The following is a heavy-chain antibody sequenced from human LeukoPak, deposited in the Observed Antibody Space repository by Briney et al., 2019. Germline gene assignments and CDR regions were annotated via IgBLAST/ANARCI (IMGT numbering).Heavy chain of an antibody. CDR3: ARDPYGDYYMDV. D-gene: IGHD4-17*01. J-gene: IGHJ6*03. CDR2: INPSGGST. Sequence: GASVKVSCKASGYTFTSYYMHWVRQAPGQGLEWMGIINPSGGSTSYAQKFQGRVSMTRDTSTSTVYMELSSLKSEDTAVYYCARDPYGDYYMDVWAKGPRSPSP. CDR1: GYTFTSYY. V-gene: IGHV1-46*01.